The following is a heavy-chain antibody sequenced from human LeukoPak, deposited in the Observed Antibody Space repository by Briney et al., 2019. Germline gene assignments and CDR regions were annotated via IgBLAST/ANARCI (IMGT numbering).Heavy chain of an antibody. J-gene: IGHJ3*02. D-gene: IGHD2-15*01. Sequence: GGSLRLSCAASGFTFSSYWMSWVRQAPGKGLEWVANIKQDGSEKYYVDSVKGRFTISRDNAKNSLYLQMNSLRAEDTAVYYCARVARVVGVTDQGAFDIWGQGTMVTVSS. CDR1: GFTFSSYW. CDR3: ARVARVVGVTDQGAFDI. V-gene: IGHV3-7*01. CDR2: IKQDGSEK.